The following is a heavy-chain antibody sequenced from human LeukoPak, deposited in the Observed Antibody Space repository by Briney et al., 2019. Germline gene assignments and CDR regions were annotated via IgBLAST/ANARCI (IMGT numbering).Heavy chain of an antibody. V-gene: IGHV3-11*04. CDR1: GFTFSDSF. Sequence: PGGSLRLSCAASGFTFSDSFTSWIRQAPGKGLEWLSYINGSGTNLYYADAVRGRFTISRDNAKNSLYLQMNSLRAEDTAVYYCARRDYDSYFDYWGQGTLVTVSS. D-gene: IGHD4-17*01. J-gene: IGHJ4*02. CDR2: INGSGTNL. CDR3: ARRDYDSYFDY.